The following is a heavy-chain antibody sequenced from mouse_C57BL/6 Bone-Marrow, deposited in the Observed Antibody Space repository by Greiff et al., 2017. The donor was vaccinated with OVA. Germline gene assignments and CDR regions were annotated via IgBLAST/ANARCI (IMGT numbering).Heavy chain of an antibody. V-gene: IGHV7-1*01. Sequence: EVMLVESGGGLVQSGRSLRLSCATSGFTFSDFYMEWVRQAPGKGLEWIAASRNKANDYTTEYSASVKGQFIVSRDTSQSILYLQMNALRAEDTAIYYCARDADYVRSYYAMDYCGQGTSVTVSS. CDR3: ARDADYVRSYYAMDY. CDR2: SRNKANDYTT. D-gene: IGHD5-5*01. CDR1: GFTFSDFY. J-gene: IGHJ4*01.